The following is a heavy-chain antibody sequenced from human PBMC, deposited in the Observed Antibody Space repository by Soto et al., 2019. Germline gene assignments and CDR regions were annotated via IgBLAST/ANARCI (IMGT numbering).Heavy chain of an antibody. D-gene: IGHD3-16*02. CDR3: ARSSLITFGGVIAPPFDY. Sequence: SETLSLTCTVSGGSISSGSYYWSWIRQHPGKGLEWIGYIYYSGSTYYNPSLKSRVTISVDTSKNQFSLKLSSVTAADTAVYYCARSSLITFGGVIAPPFDYWGQGTLVTVSS. J-gene: IGHJ4*02. CDR1: GGSISSGSYY. V-gene: IGHV4-31*03. CDR2: IYYSGST.